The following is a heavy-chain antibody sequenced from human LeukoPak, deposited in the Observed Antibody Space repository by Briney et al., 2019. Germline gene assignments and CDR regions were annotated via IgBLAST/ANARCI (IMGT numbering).Heavy chain of an antibody. Sequence: PSETLSLTCTVSGGSISSYYWSWIRQHPGKGLEWIGYIYYSGSTYYNPSLKSRVTISVDTSKNQFSLKLSSVTAADTAVYYCARPYYYDSSGYPLGAFDIWGQGTMVTVSS. CDR2: IYYSGST. CDR1: GGSISSYY. V-gene: IGHV4-59*06. J-gene: IGHJ3*02. CDR3: ARPYYYDSSGYPLGAFDI. D-gene: IGHD3-22*01.